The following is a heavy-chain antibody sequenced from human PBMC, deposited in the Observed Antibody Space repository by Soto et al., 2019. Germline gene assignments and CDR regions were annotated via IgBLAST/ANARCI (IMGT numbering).Heavy chain of an antibody. CDR2: IWYDGSNK. J-gene: IGHJ4*02. CDR1: GFTFSNYA. CDR3: GRAEVEYCSSTSCYGLLFADY. D-gene: IGHD2-2*01. V-gene: IGHV3-33*01. Sequence: GGSLRLSCAASGFTFSNYAMHWVRQAPGKGLEWVALIWYDGSNKYYADPVKGRFTISRDNSKNTLYLQMNSLRAEDTAVYYCGRAEVEYCSSTSCYGLLFADYWGQGTLVTVSS.